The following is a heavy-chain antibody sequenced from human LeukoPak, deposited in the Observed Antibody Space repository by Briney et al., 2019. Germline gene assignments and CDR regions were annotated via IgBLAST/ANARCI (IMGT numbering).Heavy chain of an antibody. CDR3: ARVLRYCSGGNCYSGGLGYMDV. V-gene: IGHV4-4*02. Sequence: PSGTLSLTCAVSGGSITTNNWWSWVRQSPEKGLEWIGEIFHTGSTKYNPSLKSRVTISVDTSMAQFSLRLSSVTAADTAVYYCARVLRYCSGGNCYSGGLGYMDVWGKGTTVTISS. D-gene: IGHD2-15*01. J-gene: IGHJ6*03. CDR2: IFHTGST. CDR1: GGSITTNNW.